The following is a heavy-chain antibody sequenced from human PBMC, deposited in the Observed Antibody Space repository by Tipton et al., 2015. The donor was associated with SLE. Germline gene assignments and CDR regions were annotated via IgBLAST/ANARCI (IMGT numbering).Heavy chain of an antibody. CDR2: IYYSGGT. D-gene: IGHD4-17*01. CDR3: ARAYGDNPFDY. CDR1: GGSISSHY. Sequence: TLSLTCTVSGGSISSHYWSWIRQPPGKGLEWIGYIYYSGGTNYNPSLKSRVTISVDTSKNQFSLKLNSVTAADTAVYYCARAYGDNPFDYWGQGTLVTVSS. J-gene: IGHJ4*02. V-gene: IGHV4-59*11.